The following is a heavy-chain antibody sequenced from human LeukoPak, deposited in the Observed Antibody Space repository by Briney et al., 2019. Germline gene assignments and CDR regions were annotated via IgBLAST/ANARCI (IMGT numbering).Heavy chain of an antibody. CDR1: GFTFSSYA. V-gene: IGHV3-30*04. J-gene: IGHJ3*02. D-gene: IGHD4/OR15-4a*01. CDR2: ISYDGSNK. Sequence: PGGSLRLSCAASGFTFSSYAMHWVRQAPGKGLEWVAVISYDGSNKYYADSVKGRFTISRDNSKNTLYLQMNSLRAEDTAVYYCARGKRSLLTLDAFDIWGQGTMVTVSS. CDR3: ARGKRSLLTLDAFDI.